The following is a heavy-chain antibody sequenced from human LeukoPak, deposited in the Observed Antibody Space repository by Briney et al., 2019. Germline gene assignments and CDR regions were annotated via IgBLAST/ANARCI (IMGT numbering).Heavy chain of an antibody. CDR3: ARGAQIVVTPAAQARPGPSGVDY. V-gene: IGHV3-21*06. CDR2: ISSGSSYI. J-gene: IGHJ4*02. Sequence: GGSLRLSCAPSGFTFSSYSINWVRQAPRKGLAWVSTISSGSSYIYYADSVKGPFPISRDNAKNSLALQMSRLRAEDTAVYYCARGAQIVVTPAAQARPGPSGVDYWGQGTPVTVSP. CDR1: GFTFSSYS. D-gene: IGHD2-2*01.